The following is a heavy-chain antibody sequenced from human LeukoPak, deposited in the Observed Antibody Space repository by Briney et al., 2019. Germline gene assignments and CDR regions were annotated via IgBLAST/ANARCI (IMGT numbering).Heavy chain of an antibody. J-gene: IGHJ4*02. V-gene: IGHV4-34*01. CDR3: AVEMATPSTFDY. Sequence: SETLSLTCAVYGGSFSGYYWSWIRQPPGKGLEWIGEINHSGSTNYNPSLKSRVTISVDTSKNQFSLKLSSVTAADTAVYYCAVEMATPSTFDYWGQGTLVTVSS. CDR2: INHSGST. CDR1: GGSFSGYY. D-gene: IGHD5-24*01.